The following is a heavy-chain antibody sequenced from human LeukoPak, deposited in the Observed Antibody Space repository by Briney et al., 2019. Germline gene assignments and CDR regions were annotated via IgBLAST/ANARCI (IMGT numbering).Heavy chain of an antibody. CDR3: ARAPYDSSGYWVGFDY. D-gene: IGHD3-22*01. V-gene: IGHV4-38-2*02. Sequence: SETLSLTCTVSGYSISSGYYWGWIRQPPGKGLEWIGSIYHSGSTYYNPSLKSRVTISVDTSKNQFSLKLSSVTAADTAVYYCARAPYDSSGYWVGFDYWGQGTLVTVSS. CDR1: GYSISSGYY. CDR2: IYHSGST. J-gene: IGHJ4*02.